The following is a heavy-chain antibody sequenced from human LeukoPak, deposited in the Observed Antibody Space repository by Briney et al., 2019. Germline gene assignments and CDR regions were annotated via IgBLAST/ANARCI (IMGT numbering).Heavy chain of an antibody. CDR1: GFTFSSYI. V-gene: IGHV3-21*01. CDR2: ISSSSSYI. Sequence: GGSLRLSCAASGFTFSSYIMNWVRQAPGKGLEWVSSISSSSSYIYYADSVKGRFTISRDNAKNSLYLQMNSLRAEDTAVYYCARGCGDCYPPSYYYYMDVWGKGTTVTISS. CDR3: ARGCGDCYPPSYYYYMDV. D-gene: IGHD2-21*02. J-gene: IGHJ6*03.